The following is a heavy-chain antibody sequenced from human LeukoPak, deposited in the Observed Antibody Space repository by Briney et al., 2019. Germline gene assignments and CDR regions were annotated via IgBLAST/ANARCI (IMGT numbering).Heavy chain of an antibody. CDR3: ARDAVGAQGSYYYYMDV. V-gene: IGHV3-48*01. Sequence: GGSLRLSCAASGFTFSSYSMNWVRQAPGKGLERVSYISSSSSTIYYADSVKGRFTISRDNAKNSLYLQMNSLRAEDTAVYYCARDAVGAQGSYYYYMDVWGKGTTVTVSS. D-gene: IGHD1-26*01. CDR1: GFTFSSYS. CDR2: ISSSSSTI. J-gene: IGHJ6*03.